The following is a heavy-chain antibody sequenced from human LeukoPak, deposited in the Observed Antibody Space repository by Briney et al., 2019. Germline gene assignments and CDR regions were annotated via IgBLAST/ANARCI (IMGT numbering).Heavy chain of an antibody. CDR1: GFTFSVHA. V-gene: IGHV3-21*01. CDR2: ISNTGGFT. D-gene: IGHD3-10*01. Sequence: RGSLRLSCAASGFTFSVHAMNWVRQAPGKGLEWVSSISNTGGFTMYADSVKGRFTISRDNAKNSLYLQMNSLRADDTAVYFCARVPSGSGSYLWWFDPWGQGTLVTVSS. CDR3: ARVPSGSGSYLWWFDP. J-gene: IGHJ5*02.